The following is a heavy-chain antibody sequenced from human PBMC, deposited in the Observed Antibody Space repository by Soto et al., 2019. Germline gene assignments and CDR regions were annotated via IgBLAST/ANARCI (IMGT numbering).Heavy chain of an antibody. D-gene: IGHD2-2*02. CDR2: INTDNGNT. CDR3: ARYTTTSGRSGHDY. J-gene: IGHJ4*02. CDR1: GYTFPNSN. Sequence: QVPLVQSGAEVKKPRATVKVSCKASGYTFPNSNIASVPQAPAQGLEWLGWINTDNGNTNYAQTVQGRVTMTTDTTTATAYMELRSLRSDDEAVYYCARYTTTSGRSGHDYWGQGTLVTVSS. V-gene: IGHV1-18*01.